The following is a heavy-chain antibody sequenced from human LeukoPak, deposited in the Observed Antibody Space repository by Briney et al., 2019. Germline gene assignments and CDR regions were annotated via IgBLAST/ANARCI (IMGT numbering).Heavy chain of an antibody. CDR1: GGSISSGCYY. CDR2: FYTSSST. J-gene: IGHJ6*02. V-gene: IGHV4-61*02. D-gene: IGHD3-3*01. CDR3: ARENDFWSGYFYGMDV. Sequence: SETLSLTCTVSGGSISSGCYYWSWIRQPAGQELEWIGRFYTSSSTNSNPYLTIRVTVSVDKTQNHFSLKLSSVTAADTAVYYCARENDFWSGYFYGMDVWGQGTTVTVSS.